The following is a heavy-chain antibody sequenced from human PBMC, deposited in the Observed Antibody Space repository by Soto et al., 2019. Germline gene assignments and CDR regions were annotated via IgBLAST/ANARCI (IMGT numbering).Heavy chain of an antibody. CDR1: GGSITTGGRY. D-gene: IGHD1-1*01. Sequence: QVRLQEWGPGLVKPSQTLSLKCSVSGGSITTGGRYWSWIRQLPGKGLEWIGDIYYSGNTYYNAYLKSRVTIPVEAAKNQFPLKLSSVTAADTAVYYCAQALVFTGGDGFDIWGQGRLVTVSS. V-gene: IGHV4-31*02. J-gene: IGHJ3*02. CDR3: AQALVFTGGDGFDI. CDR2: IYYSGNT.